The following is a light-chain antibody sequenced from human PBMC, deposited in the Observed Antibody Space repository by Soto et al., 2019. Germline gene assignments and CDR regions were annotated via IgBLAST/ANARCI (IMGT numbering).Light chain of an antibody. Sequence: DIQLTQSPSSLSASVGDRVTISCRASQTISNYLNWYQQKPGKAPIPLIYGATTLQSGVPSRFSGSGSGKDFTLSITSLQREDLATYFCQETYSIPHFGGGTKVEIK. V-gene: IGKV1-39*01. J-gene: IGKJ4*01. CDR1: QTISNY. CDR3: QETYSIPH. CDR2: GAT.